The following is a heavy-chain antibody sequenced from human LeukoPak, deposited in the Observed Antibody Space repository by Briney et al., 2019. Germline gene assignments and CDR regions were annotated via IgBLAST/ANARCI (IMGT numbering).Heavy chain of an antibody. D-gene: IGHD6-13*01. Sequence: PSETLSLTYAVYGGSFSGYYWSWIRQPPGKGLEWIGEINHSGSTNYSPSLKSRVTISVDTSKNQFSLKLSSVTAADTAVYYCARSPLVRPFDYWGQGTLVTVSS. V-gene: IGHV4-34*01. CDR2: INHSGST. CDR3: ARSPLVRPFDY. J-gene: IGHJ4*02. CDR1: GGSFSGYY.